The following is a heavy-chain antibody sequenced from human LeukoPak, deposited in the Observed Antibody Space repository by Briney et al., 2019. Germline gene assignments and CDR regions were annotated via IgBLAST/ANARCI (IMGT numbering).Heavy chain of an antibody. CDR3: ARVLLDYYDSSDDDAFDI. V-gene: IGHV1-8*01. J-gene: IGHJ3*02. CDR1: GYTFTSYD. D-gene: IGHD3-22*01. Sequence: ASVKVSCKASGYTFTSYDINWVRQATGQGLEWMGWMNPNSGNTGYAQKFQGRVTMTRNTSISTAYMELSSLRSEDTAVYYCARVLLDYYDSSDDDAFDIWGQGTMVTVSS. CDR2: MNPNSGNT.